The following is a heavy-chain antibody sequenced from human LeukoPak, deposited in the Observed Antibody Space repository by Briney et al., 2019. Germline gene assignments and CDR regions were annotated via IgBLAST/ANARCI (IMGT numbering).Heavy chain of an antibody. CDR1: GGTFISYA. Sequence: GASVKVSCKASGGTFISYAISWVRQAPGQGLEWMGGIIPIFGTANYAQKFQGRVTITADESTSTAYMELSSLRSEDTAVYYCARDYDSSGYYPEGGMDVWGQGTTVTVSS. CDR3: ARDYDSSGYYPEGGMDV. J-gene: IGHJ6*02. CDR2: IIPIFGTA. V-gene: IGHV1-69*13. D-gene: IGHD3-22*01.